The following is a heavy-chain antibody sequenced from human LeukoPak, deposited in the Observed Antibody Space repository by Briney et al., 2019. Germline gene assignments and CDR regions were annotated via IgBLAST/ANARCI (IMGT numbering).Heavy chain of an antibody. D-gene: IGHD2-2*01. Sequence: ASVKVSCKASGYTFIAYYMHWVRQAPGQGLDWMGWINPNSGGTNYAQKFQGRVTMTRDTSISTVYMELSRLRSDDTAVYYCARDSCSSTSCLSIDDYWGQGTLVTVSS. CDR2: INPNSGGT. J-gene: IGHJ4*02. V-gene: IGHV1-2*02. CDR1: GYTFIAYY. CDR3: ARDSCSSTSCLSIDDY.